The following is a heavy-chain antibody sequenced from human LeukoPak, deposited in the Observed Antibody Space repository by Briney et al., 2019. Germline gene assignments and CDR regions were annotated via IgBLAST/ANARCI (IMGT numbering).Heavy chain of an antibody. CDR2: IYSGGST. J-gene: IGHJ3*02. CDR1: GFTVSSNY. D-gene: IGHD1-26*01. Sequence: GGSLRLSCAASGFTVSSNYMSWVRQAPGKGLEWVLVIYSGGSTYYADSVKGRFTISRDNSKNTLYLQMNSLRAEDTAVYYCAREATNAYSGSYWAFDIWGQGTMVTVSS. CDR3: AREATNAYSGSYWAFDI. V-gene: IGHV3-53*01.